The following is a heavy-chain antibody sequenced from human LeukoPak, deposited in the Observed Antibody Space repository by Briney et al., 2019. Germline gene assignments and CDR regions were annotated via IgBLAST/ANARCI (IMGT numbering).Heavy chain of an antibody. CDR1: GGSISSYY. CDR3: ARCAKLASIDY. V-gene: IGHV4-59*01. J-gene: IGHJ4*02. Sequence: PSETLSLTCTVSGGSISSYYWSWIRQPPGKGLEWIGYIYYSGSTNYNPSLKSRVTISVDTSKNQFSLKLSSVTAADTAVYYCARCAKLASIDYWGQGTLVTVSS. CDR2: IYYSGST.